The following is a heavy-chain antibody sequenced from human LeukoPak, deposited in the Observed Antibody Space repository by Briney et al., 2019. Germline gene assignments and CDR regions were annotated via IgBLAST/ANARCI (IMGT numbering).Heavy chain of an antibody. J-gene: IGHJ6*03. CDR1: GGSIRTYY. Sequence: SETLSLTCTVSGGSIRTYYWSWIRQPAGKGLEWIGRIYTSGSTNYNPSLKSRVTISVDTSKNQFSLKLSSVTAADTAVYYCARGPIVVVPAAIQKPYYYYYMDVWGKGTTVTISS. V-gene: IGHV4-4*07. CDR3: ARGPIVVVPAAIQKPYYYYYMDV. D-gene: IGHD2-2*01. CDR2: IYTSGST.